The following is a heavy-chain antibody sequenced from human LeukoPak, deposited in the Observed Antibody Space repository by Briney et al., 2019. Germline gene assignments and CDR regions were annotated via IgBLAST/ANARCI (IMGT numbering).Heavy chain of an antibody. Sequence: PGRSLRLSCAASGFTFSRYAMHWVRQAPGKRLEWVAVISYDGTNKYFADSVKGRFTISRDNSRNTLYLQMNSLRAEDTAVYFCARDLDSGSLYYYAMDVWGKGTTVTVSS. J-gene: IGHJ6*04. CDR3: ARDLDSGSLYYYAMDV. CDR2: ISYDGTNK. CDR1: GFTFSRYA. V-gene: IGHV3-30*04. D-gene: IGHD3-10*01.